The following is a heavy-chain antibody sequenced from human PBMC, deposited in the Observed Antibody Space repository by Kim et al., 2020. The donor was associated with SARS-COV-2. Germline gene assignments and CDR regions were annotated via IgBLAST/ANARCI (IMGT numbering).Heavy chain of an antibody. CDR1: GFTFDDYA. V-gene: IGHV3-9*01. CDR3: ARITMVRGATIWDY. Sequence: GGSLRLSCAASGFTFDDYAMHWVRQAPGKGLEWVSGISWNSGSIGYADSVKGRFTISRDNAKNSLYLQMNSLRAEDTALYYCARITMVRGATIWDYWGQGTLVTVSS. J-gene: IGHJ4*02. D-gene: IGHD3-10*01. CDR2: ISWNSGSI.